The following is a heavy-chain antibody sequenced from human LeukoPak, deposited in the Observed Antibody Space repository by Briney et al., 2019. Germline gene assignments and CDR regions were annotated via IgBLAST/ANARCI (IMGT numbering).Heavy chain of an antibody. CDR1: GFTFSNYA. Sequence: GASLRLSCAASGFTFSNYAMSWVRQAPGKGLEWVSAVSGRDDSAYYADSVKGRFTISRDTSKNTLYLQMNSLRAEDTAVYYCVKWGDYDILTGYYDPDYWGQGTLVTVSS. J-gene: IGHJ4*02. D-gene: IGHD3-9*01. CDR3: VKWGDYDILTGYYDPDY. V-gene: IGHV3-23*01. CDR2: VSGRDDSA.